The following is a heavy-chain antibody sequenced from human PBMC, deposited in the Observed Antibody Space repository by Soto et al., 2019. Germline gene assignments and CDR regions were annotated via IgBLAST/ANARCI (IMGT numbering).Heavy chain of an antibody. CDR2: IYYSGST. Sequence: QVQLQESGPGLVKPSQTLSLTCTVSGGSISSGDYYWSWIRQPPGKGLEWIGYIYYSGSTYYNPFLKSRFPISIDTSKNQFSLKLSSVTAADTAVYYCARDSGGGGAFDIWGQGTMVTVSS. V-gene: IGHV4-30-4*01. CDR1: GGSISSGDYY. D-gene: IGHD3-16*01. J-gene: IGHJ3*02. CDR3: ARDSGGGGAFDI.